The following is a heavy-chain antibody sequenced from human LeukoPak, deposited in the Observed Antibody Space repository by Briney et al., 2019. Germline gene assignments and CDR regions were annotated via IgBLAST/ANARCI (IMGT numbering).Heavy chain of an antibody. CDR3: AREAQKRNGMDV. Sequence: GGSLRLSCAASGFTFSSYWMTWVRQAPGKGLVWVANIKQDGSEKYYVDSVKGRFTISRDDAKNSLYLQMNSLRAEAMAVYYCAREAQKRNGMDVWGQGTTVTVSS. V-gene: IGHV3-7*01. J-gene: IGHJ6*02. CDR1: GFTFSSYW. CDR2: IKQDGSEK.